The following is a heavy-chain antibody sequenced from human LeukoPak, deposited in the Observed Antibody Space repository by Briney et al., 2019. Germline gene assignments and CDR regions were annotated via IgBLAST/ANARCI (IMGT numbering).Heavy chain of an antibody. CDR3: ARSTTVTTDY. CDR1: GGPICSYY. CDR2: IYYSGST. D-gene: IGHD4-17*01. J-gene: IGHJ4*02. Sequence: SETLSLTCTVSGGPICSYYWSWIRQPPGKGLEWIGYIYYSGSTNYNPSLKSRVTISVDTSKNQFSLKLSSVTAADAAVYYCARSTTVTTDYWGQGTLVTVSS. V-gene: IGHV4-59*12.